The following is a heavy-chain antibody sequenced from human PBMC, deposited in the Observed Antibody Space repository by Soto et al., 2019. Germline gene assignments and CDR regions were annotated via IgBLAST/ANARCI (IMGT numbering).Heavy chain of an antibody. CDR2: IYYSGST. CDR3: ASLGVDYGQVEYYYYMDV. J-gene: IGHJ6*03. D-gene: IGHD4-17*01. CDR1: GGSISSYY. V-gene: IGHV4-59*08. Sequence: QVQLQESGPGLVKPSETLSLTCTVSGGSISSYYWSWIRQPPGKGLEWIGYIYYSGSTNYNPSLKSRVTISVDTSKNQFSLKLSSVTAADTAVYYCASLGVDYGQVEYYYYMDVWGKGTTVTVSS.